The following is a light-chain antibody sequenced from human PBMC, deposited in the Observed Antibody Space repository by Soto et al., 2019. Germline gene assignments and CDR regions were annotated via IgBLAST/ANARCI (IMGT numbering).Light chain of an antibody. CDR3: SSYTSSSTLGHVV. Sequence: QSALTQPASVSGSPGQSITISCTGTSSDVGGYNYVSWYQQHPGKAPKFMIYDVSNRPSGVSNRFSGSKSGNTASLTISGLQAEDEADYYCSSYTSSSTLGHVVFGRGTKVTVL. CDR2: DVS. V-gene: IGLV2-14*01. CDR1: SSDVGGYNY. J-gene: IGLJ2*01.